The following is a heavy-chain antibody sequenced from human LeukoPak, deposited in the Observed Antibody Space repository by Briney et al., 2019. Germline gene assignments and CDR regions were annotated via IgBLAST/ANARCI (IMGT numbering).Heavy chain of an antibody. Sequence: KAGGSLRLSCAASGFTFSSYAMSWVRQAPGKGLEWIGYIYYSGSTNYNPSLKSRVTISVDTSKNQFSLKLNSVTAADTAVYYCARGGDNYVTNWFDPWGQGTLVTVSS. D-gene: IGHD4-11*01. CDR3: ARGGDNYVTNWFDP. V-gene: IGHV4-59*01. CDR2: IYYSGST. CDR1: GFTFSSYA. J-gene: IGHJ5*02.